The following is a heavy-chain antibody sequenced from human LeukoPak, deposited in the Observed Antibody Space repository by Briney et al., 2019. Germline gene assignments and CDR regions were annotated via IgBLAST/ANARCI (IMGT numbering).Heavy chain of an antibody. CDR3: ARAEDIILVSDARNDYFYYMDV. V-gene: IGHV1-18*01. CDR1: GYTFTSYG. Sequence: ASVKVSCKASGYTFTSYGISWVRQAPGQGLEWMGWISAYNGNTNYAQKLQGRVTMTTDTSTSTAYMELSSLRPEDTAVYYCARAEDIILVSDARNDYFYYMDVWGKGTTVTVSS. D-gene: IGHD2-8*02. CDR2: ISAYNGNT. J-gene: IGHJ6*03.